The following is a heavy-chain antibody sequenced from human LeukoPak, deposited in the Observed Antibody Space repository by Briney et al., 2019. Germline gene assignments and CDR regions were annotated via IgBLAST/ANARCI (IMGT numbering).Heavy chain of an antibody. V-gene: IGHV1-69*06. J-gene: IGHJ4*02. CDR1: GGTFSSYA. CDR2: IIPIFGTA. Sequence: SVKVSCKASGGTFSSYAISWVRRAPGQGLEWMGRIIPIFGTANYAQKFQGGVTITADKSTSTAYMELSSLRSEDTAVYYCARADSSGYYFIWGQGTLVTVSS. D-gene: IGHD3-22*01. CDR3: ARADSSGYYFI.